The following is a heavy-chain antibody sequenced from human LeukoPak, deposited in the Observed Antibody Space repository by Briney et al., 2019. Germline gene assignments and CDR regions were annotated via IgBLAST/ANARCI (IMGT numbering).Heavy chain of an antibody. V-gene: IGHV3-23*01. D-gene: IGHD3-22*01. Sequence: GGSLRLSCAASGCTFSSYAMSWVRQAPGKGLEWVSAISGSGGSTYYADSVKGRFTISRDNSKNTLYLQMNSLRAEDTAVYYCAKDQGDSSGYLGYYYYYGMDVWGQGTTVTVSS. J-gene: IGHJ6*02. CDR1: GCTFSSYA. CDR3: AKDQGDSSGYLGYYYYYGMDV. CDR2: ISGSGGST.